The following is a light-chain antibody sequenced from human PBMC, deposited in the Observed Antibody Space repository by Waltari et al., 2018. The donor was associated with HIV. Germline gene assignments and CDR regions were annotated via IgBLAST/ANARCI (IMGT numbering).Light chain of an antibody. CDR2: DAS. V-gene: IGKV3-11*01. Sequence: EIVCSPPPATLSLTPGERATLSCRASQSVSVYLAWYQQKPGQAPRLLIYDASNRATGIPVRFSGSGSGTDFTLTISSLEPEDFAVYFCYQRSDWPRTFGQGTKVEIK. CDR3: YQRSDWPRT. CDR1: QSVSVY. J-gene: IGKJ1*01.